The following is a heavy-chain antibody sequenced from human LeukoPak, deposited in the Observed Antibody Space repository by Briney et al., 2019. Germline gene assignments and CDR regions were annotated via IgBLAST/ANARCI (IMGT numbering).Heavy chain of an antibody. CDR2: ISSSGSTI. Sequence: GGSLRLSCAAPGFTFSSYEMNWVRQAPGKGLEWVSYISSSGSTIYYADSVRGRFTISRDNAKNSLYLQMNSLRAEDTAVYYCARKNYDILAGYYDYWGQGTLVTVSS. CDR3: ARKNYDILAGYYDY. J-gene: IGHJ4*02. V-gene: IGHV3-48*03. D-gene: IGHD3-9*01. CDR1: GFTFSSYE.